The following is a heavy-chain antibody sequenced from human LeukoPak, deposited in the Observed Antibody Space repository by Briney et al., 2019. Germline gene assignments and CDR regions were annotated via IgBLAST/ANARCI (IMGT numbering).Heavy chain of an antibody. V-gene: IGHV3-7*01. D-gene: IGHD6-6*01. CDR3: ARSIAARPWYYYYYMDV. CDR2: IKQDGSEK. CDR1: GFTFSSHW. Sequence: PGGSLRLSCAASGFTFSSHWMSWVRQAPGKGLEWVASIKQDGSEKYYVDSVKGRFTISRDNAKNSLYLQMNSLRAEDTAVYYCARSIAARPWYYYYYMDVWGKGTTVTVSS. J-gene: IGHJ6*03.